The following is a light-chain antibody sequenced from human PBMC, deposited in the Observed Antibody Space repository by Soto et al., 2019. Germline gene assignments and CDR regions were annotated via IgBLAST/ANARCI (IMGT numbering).Light chain of an antibody. V-gene: IGKV2-30*01. J-gene: IGKJ5*01. CDR1: QGLVYIDVNTY. CDR3: MQGTHWPRT. CDR2: KVS. Sequence: DVVMTQSPLSLPVTLGQPASISCRSSQGLVYIDVNTYLSWFQQRPVQSPRRLIYKVSDRESGVPDRFSGSGYGTDFTMKISRVEAEDVGIYDCMQGTHWPRTFGQGTRLEIK.